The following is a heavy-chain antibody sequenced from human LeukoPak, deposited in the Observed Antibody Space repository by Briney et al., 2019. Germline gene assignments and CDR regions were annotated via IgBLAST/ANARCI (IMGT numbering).Heavy chain of an antibody. CDR3: ARVVRIAAAVPLPNNWFDP. CDR2: INAYNGKK. Sequence: ASVNVSCKASGYTYTSYGISWLRQAPGQGLEGVGWINAYNGKKNYAQKLQGRVTMTTDTSTSTAYMELRSLRSDDTAVYYCARVVRIAAAVPLPNNWFDPWGEGTVVTVSS. D-gene: IGHD6-13*01. CDR1: GYTYTSYG. V-gene: IGHV1-18*01. J-gene: IGHJ5*02.